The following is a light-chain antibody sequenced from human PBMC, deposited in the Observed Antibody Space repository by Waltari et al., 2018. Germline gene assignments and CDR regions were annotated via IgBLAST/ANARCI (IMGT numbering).Light chain of an antibody. CDR3: QQRSKSFT. CDR1: QSISSY. CDR2: DAS. J-gene: IGKJ3*01. Sequence: EIVLKQSPATLSLSPGDRATLSCRASQSISSYLAWYQQKPGQAPRLLIYDASTRATGIPARFSGSGSVTDFTLTISGLEPEDFAIYYCQQRSKSFTFGPGTKVDIK. V-gene: IGKV3-11*01.